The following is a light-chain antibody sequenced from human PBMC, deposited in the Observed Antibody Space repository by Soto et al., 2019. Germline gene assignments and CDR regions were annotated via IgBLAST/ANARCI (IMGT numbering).Light chain of an antibody. CDR2: AAS. CDR3: LQDYNYPWT. J-gene: IGKJ1*01. Sequence: IQMTQSPSSLSASVGDRVTITCQASRDISNYLNWYQQKPGKAPELLIYAASNLQIGVTSRFSGNGSGTDFTLTISSLQPEDFATYYGLQDYNYPWTFGQGTKVDI. CDR1: RDISNY. V-gene: IGKV1-6*01.